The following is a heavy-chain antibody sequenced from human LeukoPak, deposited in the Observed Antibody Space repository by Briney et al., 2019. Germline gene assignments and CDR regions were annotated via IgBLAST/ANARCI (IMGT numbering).Heavy chain of an antibody. CDR3: ARGLAYYFDY. V-gene: IGHV4-59*12. Sequence: SETLSLTCTVSGGSISNYYWSWIRQPPGKGLEWIGYIYYSGSTNYNPSLKSRVTISVDTSKNQFSLKLSSVTAADTAVYYCARGLAYYFDYWGQGTLVTVSS. CDR1: GGSISNYY. J-gene: IGHJ4*02. D-gene: IGHD2-15*01. CDR2: IYYSGST.